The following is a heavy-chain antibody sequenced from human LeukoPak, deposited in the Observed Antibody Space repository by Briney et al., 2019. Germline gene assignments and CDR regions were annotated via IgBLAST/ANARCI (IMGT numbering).Heavy chain of an antibody. Sequence: PSETLSLTCAVYGGSFRGYYWSWIRQPPGKGLEWIGEINHSGSTNYNPSLKSRVTISVDTSKNQFSLKLSSVTAADTAVYYCARFKLGYYGSGSYLTSIYYYGMDVWGQGTTVTVSS. V-gene: IGHV4-34*01. CDR1: GGSFRGYY. CDR3: ARFKLGYYGSGSYLTSIYYYGMDV. D-gene: IGHD3-10*01. J-gene: IGHJ6*02. CDR2: INHSGST.